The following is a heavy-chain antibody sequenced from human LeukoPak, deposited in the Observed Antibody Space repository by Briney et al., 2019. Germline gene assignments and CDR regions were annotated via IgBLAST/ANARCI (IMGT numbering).Heavy chain of an antibody. Sequence: GGSLRLSCAASGVTVSSDYMSWVRQAPGKGLEWVSVIAGSGVSTYYADFVKGRFTISRDNSKNTLSLQMNSLRAEDTAVYYCAKKVAAPGTSWYFDLWGRGTLVTVSS. D-gene: IGHD6-13*01. CDR2: IAGSGVST. CDR3: AKKVAAPGTSWYFDL. CDR1: GVTVSSDY. J-gene: IGHJ2*01. V-gene: IGHV3-23*01.